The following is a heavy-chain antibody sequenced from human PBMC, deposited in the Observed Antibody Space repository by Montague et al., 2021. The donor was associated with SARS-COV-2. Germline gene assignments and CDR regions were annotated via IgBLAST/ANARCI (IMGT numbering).Heavy chain of an antibody. CDR2: ISGVSTGT. D-gene: IGHD1-14*01. CDR3: AKSLLGVGTTGMDF. CDR1: GFTFSGCG. V-gene: IGHV3-23*01. Sequence: SLRLSCAASGFTFSGCGMYWVRRAPGKGLEWPSSISGVSTGTYYADSVRGRFTISRDNPRDTLYLQMSSLRAEDTAIYYCAKSLLGVGTTGMDFWGQGTLVTVSS. J-gene: IGHJ4*02.